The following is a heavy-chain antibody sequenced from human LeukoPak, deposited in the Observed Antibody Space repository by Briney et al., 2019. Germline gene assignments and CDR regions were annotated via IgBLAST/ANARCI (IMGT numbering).Heavy chain of an antibody. V-gene: IGHV4-39*01. J-gene: IGHJ4*02. CDR2: IYYTGST. D-gene: IGHD3-22*01. CDR3: ASQDYYDNTGFSDY. CDR1: GGSISSSSYY. Sequence: SETLSLTCTVSGGSISSSSYYCGWIRQPPGKGLEWIGSIYYTGSTYYNPSLKSRVTISVDTSKNQFSLKLSSVTAAATAVYYCASQDYYDNTGFSDYWGQGTLVTVSS.